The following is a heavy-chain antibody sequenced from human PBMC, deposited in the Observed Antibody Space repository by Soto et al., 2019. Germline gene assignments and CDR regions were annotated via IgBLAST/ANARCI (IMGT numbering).Heavy chain of an antibody. D-gene: IGHD6-19*01. CDR1: GFTFSSYS. V-gene: IGHV3-21*04. Sequence: GGSLRLSCAASGFTFSSYSMNWVRQAPGKGLEWVSSISSSSSYIYYADSVKGRFTISRDNAKNTLYVQMNSLRAEDTAVYYCTKNALRGAVAGPHWFDPWGQGTLVTVSS. CDR3: TKNALRGAVAGPHWFDP. J-gene: IGHJ5*02. CDR2: ISSSSSYI.